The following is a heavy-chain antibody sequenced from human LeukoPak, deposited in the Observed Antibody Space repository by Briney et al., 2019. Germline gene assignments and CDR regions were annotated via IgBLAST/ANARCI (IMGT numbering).Heavy chain of an antibody. CDR1: GFTFSSYW. CDR2: IKQDGSEK. CDR3: ARAGDYYYYMDV. J-gene: IGHJ6*03. Sequence: GGSLRLSCAASGFTFSSYWRSWVRQAPGKGREWVANIKQDGSEKYYVDSGKGRFTISRDNAKNSLYLQMNSLRAEDTAVYYCARAGDYYYYMDVWGKGTTVTISS. V-gene: IGHV3-7*01.